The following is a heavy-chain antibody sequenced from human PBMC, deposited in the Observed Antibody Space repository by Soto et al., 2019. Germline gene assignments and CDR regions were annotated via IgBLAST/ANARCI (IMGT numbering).Heavy chain of an antibody. Sequence: AGGSLRLSCAASGFTFSSYSMNWVRLAPGKGLEWVSSISSSSSYIYYADSVKGRFTISRDNAKNSLYLQMNSLRAEDTAVYYCARVLTGGRGNWFDPWGQGTLVTVSS. CDR3: ARVLTGGRGNWFDP. V-gene: IGHV3-21*01. D-gene: IGHD2-15*01. CDR1: GFTFSSYS. CDR2: ISSSSSYI. J-gene: IGHJ5*02.